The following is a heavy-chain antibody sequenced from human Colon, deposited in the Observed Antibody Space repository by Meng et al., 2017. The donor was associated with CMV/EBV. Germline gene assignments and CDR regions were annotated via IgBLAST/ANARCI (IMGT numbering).Heavy chain of an antibody. J-gene: IGHJ6*02. CDR2: ISWDSGSI. CDR3: VKDITIECRPIYYVMDV. D-gene: IGHD5-24*01. CDR1: GFRFGDYA. V-gene: IGHV3-9*01. Sequence: SLKISCAGSGFRFGDYAMHWVRQAPGKGLEWVSSISWDSGSIAYADSVKGRFTLSRDNAKNSLYLQMNSLRVEDTAFYYCVKDITIECRPIYYVMDVWGQGTSVTVSS.